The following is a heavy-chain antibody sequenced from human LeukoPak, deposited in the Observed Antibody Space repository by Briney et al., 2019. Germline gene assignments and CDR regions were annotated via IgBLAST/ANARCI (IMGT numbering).Heavy chain of an antibody. Sequence: KPSETLSLICAVYGGSLSGYYWSWIRQPPGKGLEWIGEINHSGSTNYNPSLKSRATISVDTSKNQFSLKLSSVTAADTAVYYCARGPPSDHSSGYYWNCWGQGTLVTVSS. V-gene: IGHV4-34*01. J-gene: IGHJ4*02. CDR3: ARGPPSDHSSGYYWNC. CDR2: INHSGST. D-gene: IGHD3-22*01. CDR1: GGSLSGYY.